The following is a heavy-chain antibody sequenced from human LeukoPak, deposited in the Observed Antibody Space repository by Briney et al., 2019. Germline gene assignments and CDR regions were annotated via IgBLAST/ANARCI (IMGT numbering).Heavy chain of an antibody. CDR3: ARQTQWSGYYSPYYYGMDV. D-gene: IGHD3-3*01. CDR2: IYTSGST. Sequence: PSETLSLTCTVSGGSISSYYWSWIRQSAGKGLEWIGRIYTSGSTNYNPSLKSRVTISVDTSKNQFSLKLSSVTAADTAVYYCARQTQWSGYYSPYYYGMDVWGQGTTVTVSS. V-gene: IGHV4-4*07. J-gene: IGHJ6*02. CDR1: GGSISSYY.